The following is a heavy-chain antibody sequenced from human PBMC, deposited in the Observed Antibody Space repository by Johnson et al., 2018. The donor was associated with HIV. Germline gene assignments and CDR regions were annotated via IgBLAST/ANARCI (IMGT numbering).Heavy chain of an antibody. CDR2: ISYDGSNK. CDR1: GFTFRSYA. CDR3: ARPLSSGLGFDAFDI. Sequence: QVQLVESGGGVVEQGRSLRLSCAASGFTFRSYAMHCVRQAPGTGRAWVAFISYDGSNKSSAASVQGRFTISRDNSNHTLYLQMNSLPAEDTAVYYCARPLSSGLGFDAFDIWGQGTMVTVSS. D-gene: IGHD3-22*01. V-gene: IGHV3-30*04. J-gene: IGHJ3*02.